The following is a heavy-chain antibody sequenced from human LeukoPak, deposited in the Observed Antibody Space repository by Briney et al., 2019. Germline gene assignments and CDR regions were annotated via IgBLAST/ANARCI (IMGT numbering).Heavy chain of an antibody. D-gene: IGHD3-3*02. CDR2: IYYSGST. J-gene: IGHJ6*02. CDR1: GGSISSYY. Sequence: PSETLSLTCTVSGGSISSYYWSWIRQPPGKGLEWIGYIYYSGSTNYNPSLKSRVTISVDTSKNQFSLKLSSVTAADTAVYYCARDQHFNYYYGMDVWGQGTTVTVSS. CDR3: ARDQHFNYYYGMDV. V-gene: IGHV4-59*01.